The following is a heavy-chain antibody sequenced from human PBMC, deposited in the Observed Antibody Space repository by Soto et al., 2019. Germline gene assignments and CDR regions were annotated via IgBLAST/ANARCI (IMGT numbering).Heavy chain of an antibody. D-gene: IGHD2-21*01. CDR2: ISGSDNST. CDR1: GFTFSSFA. Sequence: GGSLRLSCAASGFTFSSFAMSWVRQAPGKGLEWVSAISGSDNSTYYADSVKGRFTISRDNSKNTLYLQMNSLRAEDTAVYYCAKRGAEGGDGMDVWGQGTTVTVSS. J-gene: IGHJ6*02. V-gene: IGHV3-23*01. CDR3: AKRGAEGGDGMDV.